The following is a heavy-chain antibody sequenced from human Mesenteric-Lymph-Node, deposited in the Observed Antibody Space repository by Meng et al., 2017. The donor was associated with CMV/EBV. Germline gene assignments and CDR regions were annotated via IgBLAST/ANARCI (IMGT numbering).Heavy chain of an antibody. CDR1: GYTFTSYG. CDR2: ISAYNGNT. D-gene: IGHD2-2*01. Sequence: ASVKVSCKASGYTFTSYGISWVRQAPGQGLEWMGWISAYNGNTNYAQKLQGRVTMTTDTSTSTAYMELRSLRSDDTAVYYCARDQEPYCSSTSCFGAFDIWGQGTMVTVSS. CDR3: ARDQEPYCSSTSCFGAFDI. J-gene: IGHJ3*02. V-gene: IGHV1-18*01.